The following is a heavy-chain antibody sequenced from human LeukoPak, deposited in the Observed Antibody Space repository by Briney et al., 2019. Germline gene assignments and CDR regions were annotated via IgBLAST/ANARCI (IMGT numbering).Heavy chain of an antibody. CDR1: GSTVSSNS. Sequence: GGSLRLSRAASGSTVSSNSMSWVRQAPGKGLEWVSVIYSGVSIEYTDSVKGRYTISRDNSKNTLYLEKNTLRAEDTAVYYCARGRPSYHFDYWGQGTLVTVSS. CDR2: IYSGVSI. J-gene: IGHJ4*02. CDR3: ARGRPSYHFDY. V-gene: IGHV3-66*01.